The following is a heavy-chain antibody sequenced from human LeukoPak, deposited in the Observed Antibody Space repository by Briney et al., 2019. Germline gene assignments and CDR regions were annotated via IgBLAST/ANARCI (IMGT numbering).Heavy chain of an antibody. CDR1: GGSVSRGSYY. V-gene: IGHV4-61*01. CDR3: ARDLITGTVRFDP. CDR2: IYYSGST. J-gene: IGHJ5*02. D-gene: IGHD1-7*01. Sequence: SETLSLTCTVSGGSVSRGSYYWSWIRQPPGKGLEWIGYIYYSGSTNYNPSLKSRVTISVDTSKNQFSLKLSSVTAADTAVYYCARDLITGTVRFDPWGQGTLVTVSS.